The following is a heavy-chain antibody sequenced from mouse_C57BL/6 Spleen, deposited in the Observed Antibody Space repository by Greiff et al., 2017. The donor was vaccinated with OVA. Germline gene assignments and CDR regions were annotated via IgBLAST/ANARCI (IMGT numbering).Heavy chain of an antibody. Sequence: EVQLVESGGGLVQPGGSLSLSCAASGFTFTDYYMIWVRQPPGKALEWLGFIRNKANGYTTEYSASVKGRFTISRDNSQSILYLQMNALRAEDSATYYCARSFYDYDVWFAYWGQGTLVTVSA. D-gene: IGHD2-4*01. CDR2: IRNKANGYTT. CDR1: GFTFTDYY. CDR3: ARSFYDYDVWFAY. J-gene: IGHJ3*01. V-gene: IGHV7-3*01.